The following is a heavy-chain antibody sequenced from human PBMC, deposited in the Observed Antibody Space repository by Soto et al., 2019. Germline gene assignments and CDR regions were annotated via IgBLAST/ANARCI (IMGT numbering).Heavy chain of an antibody. CDR2: IYYSGST. J-gene: IGHJ6*02. CDR3: ATDTEGYSDILTGYSSLYGMDV. D-gene: IGHD3-9*01. Sequence: SETQSLTCTVSGGSISSGDYYWSWIRQPPGKGLEWIGYIYYSGSTYYNPSLKSRVTISVDTSKNQFSLKLSSVTAADTAVYYCATDTEGYSDILTGYSSLYGMDVWGQGTTVT. V-gene: IGHV4-30-4*01. CDR1: GGSISSGDYY.